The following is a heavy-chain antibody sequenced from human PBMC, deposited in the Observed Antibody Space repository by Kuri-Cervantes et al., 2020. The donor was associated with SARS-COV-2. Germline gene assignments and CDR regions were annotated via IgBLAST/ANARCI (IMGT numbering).Heavy chain of an antibody. J-gene: IGHJ4*02. V-gene: IGHV3-43*01. Sequence: GSLRLSCAASGFTFDDYTMHWVRQAPGKGLEWVSLISWDGGSTYYADSVKGRFTISRDNSKNSLYLQMNSLRTEDTALYYCAKGMAYSGYDYHLDYWGQGTLVTVSS. D-gene: IGHD5-12*01. CDR1: GFTFDDYT. CDR2: ISWDGGST. CDR3: AKGMAYSGYDYHLDY.